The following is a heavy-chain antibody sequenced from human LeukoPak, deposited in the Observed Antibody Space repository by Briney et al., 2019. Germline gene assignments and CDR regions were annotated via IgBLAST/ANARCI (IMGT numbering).Heavy chain of an antibody. CDR2: IYNSGST. J-gene: IGHJ5*02. CDR1: GGSITRHY. D-gene: IGHD3-3*01. V-gene: IGHV4-4*07. CDR3: AREVWADDFWSGYSNWFDP. Sequence: SETLSLTCTISGGSITRHYWSWIRQPAGKGLEWIGRIYNSGSTNYNPSLKSRVTMSVDTSKDQFSLKLSSVTAADTAVYYCAREVWADDFWSGYSNWFDPWGQGTLVTVSS.